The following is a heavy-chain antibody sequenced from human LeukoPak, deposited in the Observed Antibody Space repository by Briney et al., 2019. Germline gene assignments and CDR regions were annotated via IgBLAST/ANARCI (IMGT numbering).Heavy chain of an antibody. Sequence: GGSLRLSCAASGFTFSSYSMNWVRQAPGKGLEWVSSISSSSSYIYYADSVKGRFTISRDNAKNSLYLQMNSLRPEDTAVYYCATDPGGYSYGYEYWGQGTLVTVSS. J-gene: IGHJ4*02. CDR2: ISSSSSYI. CDR3: ATDPGGYSYGYEY. D-gene: IGHD5-18*01. CDR1: GFTFSSYS. V-gene: IGHV3-21*04.